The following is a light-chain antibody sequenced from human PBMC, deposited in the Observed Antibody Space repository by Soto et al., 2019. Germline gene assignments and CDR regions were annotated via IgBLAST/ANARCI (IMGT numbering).Light chain of an antibody. J-gene: IGKJ2*01. Sequence: EILLTQSPGTLSLSPGERATLSCRASQSVSSNSLTWYQQKRDQPTSLLIYATSSSATGVPDRFSGSGSGTDFTLTIIRLEPHDFVVYCCQQCCHSPAYTFGQGTKLEIK. CDR1: QSVSSNS. V-gene: IGKV3-20*01. CDR2: ATS. CDR3: QQCCHSPAYT.